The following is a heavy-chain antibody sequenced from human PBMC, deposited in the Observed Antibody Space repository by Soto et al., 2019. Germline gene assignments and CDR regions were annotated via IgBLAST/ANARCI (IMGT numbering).Heavy chain of an antibody. V-gene: IGHV1-18*01. D-gene: IGHD3-10*01. Sequence: QVQLVQSGAEVKKPGTSVKVSCKASGYSFTTYGIIWVRQAPGQGLEWMAWISANNGNTKYAQNLKGRVSLTTDTSTSTAYMELRSLRSDDTAVYYCARLKQLVFMDVWGQGSKVTVSS. CDR3: ARLKQLVFMDV. CDR2: ISANNGNT. CDR1: GYSFTTYG. J-gene: IGHJ6*02.